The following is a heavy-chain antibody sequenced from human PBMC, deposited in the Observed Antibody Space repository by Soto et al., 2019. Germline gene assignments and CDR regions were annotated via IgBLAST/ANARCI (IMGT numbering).Heavy chain of an antibody. CDR1: GFPFSIYG. CDR3: AKDDYGEGYGMDV. D-gene: IGHD4-17*01. Sequence: GGSLRLSCAASGFPFSIYGMHLVRQSPGKGLEWVAVISYDGSNKYYADSVKGRFTISRDNSKNTLYLQMNRLRAEDTAVYYCAKDDYGEGYGMDVWGQGTTVTVSS. V-gene: IGHV3-30*18. CDR2: ISYDGSNK. J-gene: IGHJ6*02.